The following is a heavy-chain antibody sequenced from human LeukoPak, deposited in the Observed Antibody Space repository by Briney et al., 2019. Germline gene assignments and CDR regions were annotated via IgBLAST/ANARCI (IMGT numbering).Heavy chain of an antibody. CDR2: IIPIFGTA. CDR3: ARAVGAMPVAPFDY. CDR1: GGTFSSYA. J-gene: IGHJ4*02. D-gene: IGHD2-2*01. V-gene: IGHV1-69*13. Sequence: GASVKVSCKASGGTFSSYAISWVRQAPGQGLEWMGGIIPIFGTANYAQKFQGRVTITADESTNTAYMELSSLRSEDTAVYYCARAVGAMPVAPFDYWGQGTLVTVSS.